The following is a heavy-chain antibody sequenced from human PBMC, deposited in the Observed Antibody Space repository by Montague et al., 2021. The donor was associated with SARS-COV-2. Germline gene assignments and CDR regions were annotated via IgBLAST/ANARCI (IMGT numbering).Heavy chain of an antibody. CDR1: GASVNSGDYF. CDR3: AKDGGEMVFDQ. V-gene: IGHV4-61*02. D-gene: IGHD2-8*01. CDR2: IYSSGST. Sequence: TLSLTCTVSGASVNSGDYFWTWIRQPAGETLEWIGRIYSSGSTTYNPSLKSRVTMSLVTSENQLRLRLSSVTDSATAVYYWAKDGGEMVFDQWGHGTLVTVSS. J-gene: IGHJ4*01.